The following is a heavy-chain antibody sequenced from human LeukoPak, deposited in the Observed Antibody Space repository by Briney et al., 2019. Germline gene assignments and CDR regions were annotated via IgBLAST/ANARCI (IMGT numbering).Heavy chain of an antibody. V-gene: IGHV3-33*01. Sequence: PGGSLRLSCAASGFTFSSYGMHWVRQAPGKGLEWVAVIWYDGSNKYYADSVKGRFTISRDNSKNTLYLQMNSLRAEDTAVYYCARGSSSWYLDCVDYWGQGTLVTVSS. CDR2: IWYDGSNK. D-gene: IGHD6-13*01. CDR1: GFTFSSYG. J-gene: IGHJ4*02. CDR3: ARGSSSWYLDCVDY.